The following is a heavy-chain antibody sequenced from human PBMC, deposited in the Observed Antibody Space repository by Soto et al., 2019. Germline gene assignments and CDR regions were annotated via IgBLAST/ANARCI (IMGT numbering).Heavy chain of an antibody. D-gene: IGHD6-13*01. CDR2: ISAYNGNT. V-gene: IGHV1-18*01. Sequence: GASLKVSCKASGYTFTSYGISWVRQAPGQGLEWMGWISAYNGNTNYAQKLQGRVTMTTDTSTSTAYMELRSLRSDDTAVYYCARDQSWQQLDPKIDYWGEGTLVTVSS. CDR3: ARDQSWQQLDPKIDY. CDR1: GYTFTSYG. J-gene: IGHJ4*02.